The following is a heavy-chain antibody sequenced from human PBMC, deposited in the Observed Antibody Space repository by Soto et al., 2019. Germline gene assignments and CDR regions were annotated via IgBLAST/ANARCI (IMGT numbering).Heavy chain of an antibody. D-gene: IGHD3-10*01. CDR1: GFTVSSNY. Sequence: PGGSLRLSCAASGFTVSSNYMSWVRQAPGKGLEWVSVIYSGGSTYYADSVKGRFTISRDNSKNTLYLQMNSLRAEDTAVYYCARDFRGGYYGMDVWGQGTTVTVSS. J-gene: IGHJ6*02. CDR2: IYSGGST. CDR3: ARDFRGGYYGMDV. V-gene: IGHV3-53*01.